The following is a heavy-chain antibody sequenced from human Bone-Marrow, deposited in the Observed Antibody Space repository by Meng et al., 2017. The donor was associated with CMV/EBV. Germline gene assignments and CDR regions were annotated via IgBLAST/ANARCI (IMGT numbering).Heavy chain of an antibody. Sequence: SETLSLTCIVSGGSINTYYWSWIRQPPGKGLEWIGYIYSSGFTNYNPSLMSRLTISVDMSRNQFSLHLNSVTAADTAVYYCARILSGDSLAFDLWGQGTRVTGSS. J-gene: IGHJ3*01. CDR2: IYSSGFT. CDR1: GGSINTYY. CDR3: ARILSGDSLAFDL. V-gene: IGHV4-4*09. D-gene: IGHD7-27*01.